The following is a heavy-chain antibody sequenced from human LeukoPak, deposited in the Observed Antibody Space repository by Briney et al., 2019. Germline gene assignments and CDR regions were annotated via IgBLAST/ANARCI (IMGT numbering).Heavy chain of an antibody. V-gene: IGHV1-69*04. CDR1: GGTFSNYG. CDR3: AREQCTSTSCLNWFDP. D-gene: IGHD2-2*01. CDR2: IIPILETA. Sequence: SVKVSCKASGGTFSNYGISWVRQAPGQGLGWMGRIIPILETANYARKFQGRVSITADTSTSTAYMELSSLTSDDTAVYFCAREQCTSTSCLNWFDPWGQGTLVTVSS. J-gene: IGHJ5*02.